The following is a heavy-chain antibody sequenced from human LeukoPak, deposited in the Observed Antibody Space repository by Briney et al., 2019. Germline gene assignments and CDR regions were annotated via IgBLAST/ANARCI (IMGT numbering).Heavy chain of an antibody. CDR2: INPSGGST. CDR1: GYTFTSYY. CDR3: ARAGDIVATTKWYFNY. V-gene: IGHV1-46*01. Sequence: ASVKVSCKASGYTFTSYYMHWVRQAPGQGLEWMGIINPSGGSTSYAQKFQGRVTMTRDTSTSTVYMELSSLRSEDTAVYYCARAGDIVATTKWYFNYWGQGTLVTVSS. J-gene: IGHJ4*02. D-gene: IGHD5-12*01.